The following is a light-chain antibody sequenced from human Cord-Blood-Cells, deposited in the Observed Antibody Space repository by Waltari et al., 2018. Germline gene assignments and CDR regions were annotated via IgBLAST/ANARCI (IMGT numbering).Light chain of an antibody. J-gene: IGKJ1*01. CDR1: QGIRND. CDR2: AAS. CDR3: LQDYNYPPT. V-gene: IGKV1-6*01. Sequence: AIQMTQSPSSLSASVGERVTITCRASQGIRNDLGWYQQKPGKAPKLLIYAASSLQSGVPSRFSDSGSGTDFTLTISSLQPEDFATYYCLQDYNYPPTFGQGTKVEIK.